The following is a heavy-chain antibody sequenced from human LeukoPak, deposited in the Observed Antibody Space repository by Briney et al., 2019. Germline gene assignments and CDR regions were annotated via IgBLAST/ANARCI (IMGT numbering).Heavy chain of an antibody. J-gene: IGHJ4*02. Sequence: TSETLSLTCAVSGYSISNGYYWGWIRPPPGKGLEWIGSIYHSGSTYYNPSLKSRVTISVDTSKNQFSLKLSSVTAADTAVYYCARRDFWRRTDFDYWGQGTLVTVSS. D-gene: IGHD3/OR15-3a*01. CDR2: IYHSGST. CDR3: ARRDFWRRTDFDY. CDR1: GYSISNGYY. V-gene: IGHV4-38-2*01.